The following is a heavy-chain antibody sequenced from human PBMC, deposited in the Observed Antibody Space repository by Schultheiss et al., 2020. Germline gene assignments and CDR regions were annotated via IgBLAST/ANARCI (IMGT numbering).Heavy chain of an antibody. CDR1: GGSIRSSSYY. Sequence: SETLSLTCTVSGGSIRSSSYYWGWIRQPPGKGLEWIGEIYHSGSTNYNPSLKSRVTISLDMSNNRFSLKLNSVTAADTAVYYCARLGSCGSTSCAADCWGQGTLVTVSS. CDR2: IYHSGST. D-gene: IGHD2-2*01. CDR3: ARLGSCGSTSCAADC. V-gene: IGHV4-39*07. J-gene: IGHJ4*02.